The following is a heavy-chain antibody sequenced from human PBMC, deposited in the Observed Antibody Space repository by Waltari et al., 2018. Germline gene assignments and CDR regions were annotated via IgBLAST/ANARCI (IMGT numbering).Heavy chain of an antibody. D-gene: IGHD5-18*01. V-gene: IGHV4-38-2*01. J-gene: IGHJ4*02. Sequence: QVQLQESGPGLVKPSETLSLTCAVSGYSISSGYSWGWIRQPPGKGLEWIGSIYHSGGTYYNPSLKSRVTISGDTSKNQFSLKLSSVTAADTAVYYCATLYGYSYGPRFDYWGQGTLVTVSS. CDR3: ATLYGYSYGPRFDY. CDR1: GYSISSGYS. CDR2: IYHSGGT.